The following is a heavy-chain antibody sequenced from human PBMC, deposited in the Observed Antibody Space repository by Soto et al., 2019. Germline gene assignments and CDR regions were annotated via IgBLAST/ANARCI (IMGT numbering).Heavy chain of an antibody. CDR2: THYSGST. CDR3: ARVLAVAAHREYYFDY. V-gene: IGHV4-59*01. CDR1: GGSITNYY. Sequence: SETLSLTCTVSGGSITNYYYSWIRQPPGKGLEWIGNTHYSGSTDYNPSLQSRLTISVDTSKNQFSLKLSSVTAADTAVYYCARVLAVAAHREYYFDYWGQGTLVTVS. J-gene: IGHJ4*02. D-gene: IGHD6-19*01.